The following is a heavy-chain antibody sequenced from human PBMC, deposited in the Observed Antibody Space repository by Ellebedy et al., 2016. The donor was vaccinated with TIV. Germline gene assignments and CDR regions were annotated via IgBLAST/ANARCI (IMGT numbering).Heavy chain of an antibody. J-gene: IGHJ4*02. Sequence: GESLKISCTASGFTFRRFRMHWVRQAPGKGLEWVGFISSDGSKKHYADSVEGRFTISRDNSQNTVFVQMNSLRVEDTAVYYCAKPSDPNPGYSASWVTYFDYWGQGTLVTVSS. V-gene: IGHV3-30*18. D-gene: IGHD6-13*01. CDR1: GFTFRRFR. CDR3: AKPSDPNPGYSASWVTYFDY. CDR2: ISSDGSKK.